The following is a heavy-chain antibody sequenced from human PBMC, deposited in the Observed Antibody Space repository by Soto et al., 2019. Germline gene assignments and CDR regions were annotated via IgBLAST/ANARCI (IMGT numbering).Heavy chain of an antibody. CDR1: GYPLTELS. Sequence: SVKVSCKVSGYPLTELSMHWVRQAPGKGLEWMGGFDPEDGETIYAQKFQGRVTMTEDTSTDTAYMELSSLRSEDTAVYYCATAYGSGSYYRPYYYYYYGMDVWGQGTTVTVSS. CDR2: FDPEDGET. V-gene: IGHV1-24*01. J-gene: IGHJ6*02. D-gene: IGHD3-10*01. CDR3: ATAYGSGSYYRPYYYYYYGMDV.